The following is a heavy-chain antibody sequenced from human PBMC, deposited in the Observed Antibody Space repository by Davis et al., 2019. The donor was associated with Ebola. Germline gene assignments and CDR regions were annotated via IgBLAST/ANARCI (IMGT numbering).Heavy chain of an antibody. Sequence: SETLSLTCTVSGGSISSSSYYWGWICQPPGKGLEWIGSIYYSGSTNYNPSLKSRVTISVDTSKNQFSLKLSSVTAADTAVYYCASGSNYQYYYYGMDVWGQGTTVTVSS. D-gene: IGHD4-11*01. CDR3: ASGSNYQYYYYGMDV. CDR1: GGSISSSSYY. J-gene: IGHJ6*02. CDR2: IYYSGST. V-gene: IGHV4-39*07.